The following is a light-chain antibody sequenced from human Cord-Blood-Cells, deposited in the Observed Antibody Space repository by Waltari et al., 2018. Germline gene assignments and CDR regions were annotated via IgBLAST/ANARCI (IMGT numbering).Light chain of an antibody. V-gene: IGLV2-14*01. CDR3: SSYTSSSTYV. CDR2: EVS. J-gene: IGLJ1*01. CDR1: SRDVGGSTD. Sequence: QSALTQPASLSGSPGQPITISCPGTSRDVGGSTDVSWYQQHPGKAPNLMIYEVSNRPSGVSNRFSGSKSGNTASLTISGLQAEDEADYYCSSYTSSSTYVFGTGTKVTVL.